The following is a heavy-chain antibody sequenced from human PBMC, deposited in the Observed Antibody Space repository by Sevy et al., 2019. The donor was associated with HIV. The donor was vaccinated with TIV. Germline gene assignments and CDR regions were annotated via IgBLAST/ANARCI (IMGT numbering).Heavy chain of an antibody. V-gene: IGHV5-51*01. CDR2: IYPDDSHT. J-gene: IGHJ4*02. D-gene: IGHD3-22*01. Sequence: GESLKISCKGSGYSFTDHWLGWVRQMPGKGLEWMGIIYPDDSHTRYSPSFQGQVTISADKAISTAYLQWSSLKPSDTAMYYCARGSYDSSGHYYGLDYWGQGTLVTVSS. CDR3: ARGSYDSSGHYYGLDY. CDR1: GYSFTDHW.